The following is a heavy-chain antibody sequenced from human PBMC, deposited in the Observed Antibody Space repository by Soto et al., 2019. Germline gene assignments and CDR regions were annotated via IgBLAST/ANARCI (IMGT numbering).Heavy chain of an antibody. CDR3: ARAFTRRITIFGVVIPYYYYGMGV. CDR1: GGTFSSYA. J-gene: IGHJ6*02. V-gene: IGHV1-69*13. D-gene: IGHD3-3*01. Sequence: GASVKVSCKASGGTFSSYAISWVRQAPGQGLEWMGGIIPIFGTANYTQKFQGRVTITADESTSTAYMELSSLRSEDTAVYYCARAFTRRITIFGVVIPYYYYGMGVWGQGTTVTVSS. CDR2: IIPIFGTA.